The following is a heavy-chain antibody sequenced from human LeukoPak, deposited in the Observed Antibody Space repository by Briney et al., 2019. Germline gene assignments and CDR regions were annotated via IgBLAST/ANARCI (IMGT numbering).Heavy chain of an antibody. CDR1: RGSIINYY. D-gene: IGHD1-14*01. CDR2: ISDSGTT. J-gene: IGHJ4*02. V-gene: IGHV4-4*07. CDR3: AGRTGHNLLDH. Sequence: PSETLSLTCAVFRGSIINYYWTWVRQSAGKGLEWIGRISDSGTTDYNPSLRSRVAMSVDTSKNQFSLTLMSVTAADTAVYYCAGRTGHNLLDHWGQGIQVTVSS.